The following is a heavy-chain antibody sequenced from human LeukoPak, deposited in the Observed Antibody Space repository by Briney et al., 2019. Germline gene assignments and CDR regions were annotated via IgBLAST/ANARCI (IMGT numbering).Heavy chain of an antibody. Sequence: PSETLSLTCTVSGGSISSGDYYWSWIRQPPGKGLEWIGYIYYSGSTYYNPSLKSRVTISVDTSKNQFSLKLSSVTAADTAVYYCARGYSGYDYPLGLFYYFDYWGQGTLVTVSS. CDR1: GGSISSGDYY. J-gene: IGHJ4*02. V-gene: IGHV4-30-4*01. D-gene: IGHD5-12*01. CDR2: IYYSGST. CDR3: ARGYSGYDYPLGLFYYFDY.